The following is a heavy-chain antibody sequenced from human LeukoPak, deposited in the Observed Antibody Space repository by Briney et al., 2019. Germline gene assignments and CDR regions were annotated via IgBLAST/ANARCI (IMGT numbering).Heavy chain of an antibody. V-gene: IGHV3-30*02. CDR3: AKDPPWCDFWSGSNYYMDV. CDR2: IRYDGSNK. Sequence: GGSLRLSCAASGFTFSSYGMHWVRQAPGKGLEWVAFIRYDGSNKYYADSVKGRFTISRDNSKNTLYLQMNSLRAEDTAVYYCAKDPPWCDFWSGSNYYMDVWGKGTTVTVSS. CDR1: GFTFSSYG. D-gene: IGHD3-3*01. J-gene: IGHJ6*03.